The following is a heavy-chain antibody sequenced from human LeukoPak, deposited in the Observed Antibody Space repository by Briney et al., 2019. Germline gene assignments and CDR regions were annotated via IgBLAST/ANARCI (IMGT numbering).Heavy chain of an antibody. J-gene: IGHJ4*02. Sequence: PGGSLRLSCAASGFTFSSYGMHWVRQAPGKGREWVAFIRYDGSNKYYADSVKGRFTISRDNSKNTLYLQMNSLRAEDTAVYYCAKRSGKMATGNFDYWGQGTLVTVSS. CDR2: IRYDGSNK. CDR3: AKRSGKMATGNFDY. D-gene: IGHD5-24*01. V-gene: IGHV3-30*02. CDR1: GFTFSSYG.